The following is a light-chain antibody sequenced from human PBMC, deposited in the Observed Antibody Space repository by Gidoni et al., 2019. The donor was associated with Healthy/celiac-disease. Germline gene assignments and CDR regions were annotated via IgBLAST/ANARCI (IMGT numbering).Light chain of an antibody. CDR1: QGISSY. J-gene: IGKJ3*01. CDR3: QQLNSYIFT. Sequence: DIQLTQSPSFLSASVGDRVTITCRASQGISSYLAWYQQKPGKAPKLLIYAASTLQSGVPSRFSGSGSGTEFTLTISSLQPEDFATYYCQQLNSYIFTFXPXTKVDIK. V-gene: IGKV1-9*01. CDR2: AAS.